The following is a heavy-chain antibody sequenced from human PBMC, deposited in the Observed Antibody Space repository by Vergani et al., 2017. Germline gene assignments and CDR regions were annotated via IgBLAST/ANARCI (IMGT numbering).Heavy chain of an antibody. D-gene: IGHD4-11*01. CDR3: ARTYDYSNDVWSGCMDV. V-gene: IGHV5-51*03. CDR1: GYSFTSYW. J-gene: IGHJ6*03. CDR2: IYPGDSDT. Sequence: EVQLVQSGAEVKKPGESLKISCKGSGYSFTSYWIGWVRQMPGKGLEWMGIIYPGDSDTRYSPSFQGQVTIPADKSISTAYLQWSSLKASDPAMYYCARTYDYSNDVWSGCMDVWGKGTTVTVSS.